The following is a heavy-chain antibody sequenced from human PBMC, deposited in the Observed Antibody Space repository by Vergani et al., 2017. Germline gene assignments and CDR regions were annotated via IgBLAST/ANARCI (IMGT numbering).Heavy chain of an antibody. Sequence: EVQLLESGGDLVQPGGSLSLSCAASGFTFNHYAMNWVRQAPGQGLEWVSGISCSGGSTYYAGSVKGRFTISRDSSKNTLYLQMNSLSAGDTAVYYCAKDRDYDFWSGYYPDAFDIWGQGTMVTVSS. J-gene: IGHJ3*02. V-gene: IGHV3-23*01. D-gene: IGHD3-3*01. CDR1: GFTFNHYA. CDR2: ISCSGGST. CDR3: AKDRDYDFWSGYYPDAFDI.